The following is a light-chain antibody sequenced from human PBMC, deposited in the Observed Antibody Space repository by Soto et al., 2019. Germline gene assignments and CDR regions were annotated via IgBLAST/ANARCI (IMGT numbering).Light chain of an antibody. CDR2: EGS. CDR1: SSDVGSYNL. J-gene: IGLJ1*01. Sequence: QSVLTQPASVSGSPGQSITISCTGTSSDVGSYNLVSWYQHHPGKAPKLIIYEGSKRPSGVSNRFSGSKSGNTASLTISGLQAEDEADYYCCSYAGGSTYVFGIGTKLTVL. V-gene: IGLV2-23*01. CDR3: CSYAGGSTYV.